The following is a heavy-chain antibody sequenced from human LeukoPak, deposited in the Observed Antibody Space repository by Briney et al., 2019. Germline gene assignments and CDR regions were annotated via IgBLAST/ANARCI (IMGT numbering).Heavy chain of an antibody. D-gene: IGHD3-10*01. V-gene: IGHV4-31*03. CDR1: GGSISSDGYY. CDR2: IYYSGST. Sequence: SQTLSLTCTVSGGSISSDGYYWSWIRQHPGKGLEWFGYIYYSGSTYYIPSLKSRATISVDTSKNQFSLKLSSVTAADTAVYYWARGGGDRLWFGELFTSNNWFDPWGQGTLVTVSS. J-gene: IGHJ5*02. CDR3: ARGGGDRLWFGELFTSNNWFDP.